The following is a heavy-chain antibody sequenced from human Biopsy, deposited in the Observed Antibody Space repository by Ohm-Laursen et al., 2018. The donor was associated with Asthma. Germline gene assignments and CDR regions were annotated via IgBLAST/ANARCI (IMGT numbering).Heavy chain of an antibody. J-gene: IGHJ2*01. CDR1: GDAMSTSGSY. CDR2: IYYSGRT. V-gene: IGHV4-39*02. Sequence: PGTLSLTCIVSGDAMSTSGSYWSWIRQSPGKGLEWIGSIYYSGRTYYNPSLESRVTISADTSKNHFSLKVTSVTAADTAVYYCARAVSSSSYWYFDLWGRGDLVTVSS. CDR3: ARAVSSSSYWYFDL. D-gene: IGHD6-6*01.